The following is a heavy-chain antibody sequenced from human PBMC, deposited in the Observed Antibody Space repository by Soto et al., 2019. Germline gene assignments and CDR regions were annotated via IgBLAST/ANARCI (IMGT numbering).Heavy chain of an antibody. CDR1: GGSISSYY. V-gene: IGHV4-59*01. D-gene: IGHD6-13*01. Sequence: SETLSLTCTVSGGSISSYYWSWIRQPPGKGLEWIGYIYYSGSTNYNPSLKSRVTISVDTSKNQFSLKLSSVTAADTAVYYCAREEAAGTDLDYWGQGTLVTVS. CDR2: IYYSGST. CDR3: AREEAAGTDLDY. J-gene: IGHJ4*02.